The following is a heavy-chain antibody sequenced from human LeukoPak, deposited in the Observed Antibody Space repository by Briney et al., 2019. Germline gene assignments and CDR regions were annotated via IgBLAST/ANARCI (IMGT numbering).Heavy chain of an antibody. Sequence: GGSLRLSCAASGFTFSSYSMNWVRQAPGKGLEWVSYISSSSSTIYYADSVKGRFTISRDNAKNSLYLQMNSLRAEDTAVYYCARDREYCSGGSCYSHYYYYMDVWGKGTTVTISS. CDR2: ISSSSSTI. J-gene: IGHJ6*03. CDR1: GFTFSSYS. D-gene: IGHD2-15*01. CDR3: ARDREYCSGGSCYSHYYYYMDV. V-gene: IGHV3-48*04.